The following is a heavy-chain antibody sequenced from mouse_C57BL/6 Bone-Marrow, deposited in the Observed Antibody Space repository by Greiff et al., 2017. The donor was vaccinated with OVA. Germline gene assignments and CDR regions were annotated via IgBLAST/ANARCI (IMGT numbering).Heavy chain of an antibody. CDR1: GFTFSDYY. CDR2: ISNGGGST. Sequence: DVQLQESGGGLVQPGGSLKLSCAASGFTFSDYYMYWVRQTPEKRLEWVAYISNGGGSTYYPDTVKGRFTISRDNAKNTLYLQMSRLKSEDTAMYYCARRSSLYYYAMDYWGQGTSVTVSS. J-gene: IGHJ4*01. D-gene: IGHD1-1*01. CDR3: ARRSSLYYYAMDY. V-gene: IGHV5-12*01.